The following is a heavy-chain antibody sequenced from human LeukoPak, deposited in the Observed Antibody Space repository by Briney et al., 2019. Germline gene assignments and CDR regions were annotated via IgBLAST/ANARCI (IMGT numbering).Heavy chain of an antibody. V-gene: IGHV4-34*01. CDR3: TRGLDY. J-gene: IGHJ4*02. Sequence: SETLSLTCAVYGGSFSGYYWSWIRQPPGKGLEWIGEINHSGSTNYNPSLKSRVTISVDTSNNQFSLKLTSVTAADTAVYYCTRGLDYWGQGTLVTVSS. CDR1: GGSFSGYY. CDR2: INHSGST.